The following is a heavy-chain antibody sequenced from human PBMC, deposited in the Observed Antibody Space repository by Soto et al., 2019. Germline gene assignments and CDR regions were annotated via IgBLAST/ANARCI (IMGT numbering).Heavy chain of an antibody. V-gene: IGHV3-23*01. CDR2: ISGSGTTT. Sequence: GGSLRLSCVASGFTFSSYAMSWVRQAPGKGLEWVSSISGSGTTTYYSDSVKGRLTISRDTSKNTLYLQMNSLRAEDTAVYYCAKSGSVTTIYVHLDYWGQGTLVTVSS. CDR1: GFTFSSYA. J-gene: IGHJ4*02. D-gene: IGHD4-17*01. CDR3: AKSGSVTTIYVHLDY.